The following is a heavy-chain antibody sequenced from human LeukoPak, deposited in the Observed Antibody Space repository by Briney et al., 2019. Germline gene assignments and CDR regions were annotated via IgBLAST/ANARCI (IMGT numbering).Heavy chain of an antibody. CDR2: IYSGGST. J-gene: IGHJ6*02. V-gene: IGHV3-53*04. CDR1: GFTVSSNY. D-gene: IGHD3-9*01. Sequence: GGSLRLSCAASGFTVSSNYMSWVRQAPGKGLEWVSVIYSGGSTYYADSVKGRFTISRHNSKNTLYLQMNSLRAEDTAVYYCARGLTTXYYYYGMDVWGQGTTVTVS. CDR3: ARGLTTXYYYYGMDV.